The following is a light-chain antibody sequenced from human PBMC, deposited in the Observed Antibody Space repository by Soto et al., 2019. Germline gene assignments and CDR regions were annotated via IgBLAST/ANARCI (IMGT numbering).Light chain of an antibody. CDR3: QQYATRPWT. J-gene: IGKJ1*01. CDR1: QSVSGSY. V-gene: IGKV3-20*01. CDR2: DAS. Sequence: EIVLTQSPGTLSLSPGERATVSCRARQSVSGSYLAWYQQKPGQSPRLLIHDASSRATGIPDRFSGSGSGTDFTLTISRLEPEDFVVYYCQQYATRPWTFGQGTKVESK.